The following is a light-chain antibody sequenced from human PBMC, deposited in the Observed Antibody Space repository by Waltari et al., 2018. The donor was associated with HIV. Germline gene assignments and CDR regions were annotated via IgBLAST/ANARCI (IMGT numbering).Light chain of an antibody. CDR2: KDT. J-gene: IGLJ1*01. Sequence: SFELTQPPSVSVSPGQTARITCSGDALVKQYTYWYQQKPGQAPVVVIYKDTERPSGIPERFSGSSSGTTVTLTISGVQSEDEVDYYCQSADTGGTRVFGPGTKVTVL. CDR3: QSADTGGTRV. CDR1: ALVKQY. V-gene: IGLV3-25*03.